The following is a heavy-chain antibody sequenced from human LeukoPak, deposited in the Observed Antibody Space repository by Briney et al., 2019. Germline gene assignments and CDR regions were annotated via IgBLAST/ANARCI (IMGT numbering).Heavy chain of an antibody. D-gene: IGHD3-22*01. CDR2: ISAYNGNT. CDR3: GRAYYDSTMAGF. CDR1: GYTFTSYG. J-gene: IGHJ4*02. Sequence: ASVKVSCKASGYTFTSYGISWVRQAPGQGLEWMGWISAYNGNTNYAQKLQGRVTMTTDKSTSTAYMELRSLRSDDTAVYCCGRAYYDSTMAGFWGQGTLVTVSS. V-gene: IGHV1-18*01.